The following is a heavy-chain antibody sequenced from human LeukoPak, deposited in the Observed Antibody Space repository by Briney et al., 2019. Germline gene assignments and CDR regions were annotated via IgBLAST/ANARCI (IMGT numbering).Heavy chain of an antibody. CDR1: GFTFSSYA. D-gene: IGHD1-26*01. V-gene: IGHV3-23*01. CDR3: AKPGASSGSYSFNY. CDR2: ISGSGGST. Sequence: GGSLRLSCAASGFTFSSYAMSWVRQAPRKGLEWVSAISGSGGSTYYADSVKGRFTISRDNSKNTLYLQMNSLRAEDTAVYYCAKPGASSGSYSFNYWGQGTLVTVSS. J-gene: IGHJ4*02.